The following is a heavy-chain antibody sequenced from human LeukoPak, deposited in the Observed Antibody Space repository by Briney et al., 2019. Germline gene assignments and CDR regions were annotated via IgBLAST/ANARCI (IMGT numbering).Heavy chain of an antibody. Sequence: PSETLSLTCAVYGGSFSGYYWSWIRQPPGKGLEWIGEINHSGSTNYNPSLKSRVTISVDTSKNQFSLKLSSVTAADTAVYYCARLIPPISIVGATEDDYWGQGTWSPSPQ. D-gene: IGHD1-26*01. CDR1: GGSFSGYY. CDR2: INHSGST. CDR3: ARLIPPISIVGATEDDY. J-gene: IGHJ4*02. V-gene: IGHV4-34*01.